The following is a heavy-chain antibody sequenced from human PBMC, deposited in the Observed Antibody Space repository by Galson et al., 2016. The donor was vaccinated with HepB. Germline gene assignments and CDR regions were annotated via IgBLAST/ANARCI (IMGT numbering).Heavy chain of an antibody. CDR3: ARHLRGYSRSYGLDV. CDR1: VGSISGNYW. CDR2: IFHSGNT. J-gene: IGHJ6*02. V-gene: IGHV4-4*02. Sequence: LSLTCVVSVGSISGNYWWTWVRQPPGKGLEWIGEIFHSGNTNYNPSLKSRVTMSVDKSMNQFSLKLSSVTAADTAVYYCARHLRGYSRSYGLDVWGQGTTVTVSS. D-gene: IGHD6-13*01.